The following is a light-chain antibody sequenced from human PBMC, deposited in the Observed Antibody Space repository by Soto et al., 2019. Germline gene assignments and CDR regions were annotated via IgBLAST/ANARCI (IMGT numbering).Light chain of an antibody. Sequence: QSVLGHPPSASGTPGQRFTIYCSGSSSNIGSNYVYWYQQLPGTAPKLLIYRNNQRPSGVPDRFSGSKSGTSASLAISGLRSEDEADYYCAAWDDSLSGYVFGTGTKVTVL. CDR3: AAWDDSLSGYV. J-gene: IGLJ1*01. CDR2: RNN. V-gene: IGLV1-47*01. CDR1: SSNIGSNY.